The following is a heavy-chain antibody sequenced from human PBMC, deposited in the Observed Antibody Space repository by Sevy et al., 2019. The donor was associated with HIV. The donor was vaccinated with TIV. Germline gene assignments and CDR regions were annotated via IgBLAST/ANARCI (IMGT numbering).Heavy chain of an antibody. V-gene: IGHV3-53*01. Sequence: GGSLRLSCAASGFTVSSNYMSWVRQAPGKGLEWVSVIYSGEYTYYADSVKGRFTISRDISKNTLNLQMNSLGAEDTAIYYCATTSTPLYYYALDVWGQGTTVTVSS. CDR3: ATTSTPLYYYALDV. J-gene: IGHJ6*02. CDR2: IYSGEYT. D-gene: IGHD1-26*01. CDR1: GFTVSSNY.